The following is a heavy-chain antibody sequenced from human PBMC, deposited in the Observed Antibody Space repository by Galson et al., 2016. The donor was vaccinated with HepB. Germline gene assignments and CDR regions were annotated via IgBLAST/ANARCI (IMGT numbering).Heavy chain of an antibody. D-gene: IGHD2/OR15-2a*01. CDR1: GFTFSNYG. V-gene: IGHV3-23*01. CDR2: ISRSGDST. J-gene: IGHJ4*02. Sequence: SLRLSCAASGFTFSNYGMTWVRQAPGKGLEVVSSISRSGDSTDYADSVKGRFTISRDNSNSMLFLQMSSLRADDTAVYYCARRHEYCPPVGCSVDYWGQGTLVSVS. CDR3: ARRHEYCPPVGCSVDY.